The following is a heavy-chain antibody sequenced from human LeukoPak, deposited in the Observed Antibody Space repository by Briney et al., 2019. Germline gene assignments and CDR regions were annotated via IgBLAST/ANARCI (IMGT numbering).Heavy chain of an antibody. CDR1: SDSITSGGYS. Sequence: SETLSLTCVVSSDSITSGGYSWNWIRQPPGKGLEWIGYIFHSGSTYYNPSLKSRVTISVHRSKNQFSLKLSSVTAADTAVYYCARAARSGYSGYYYYYMDVWGKGTTVTVSS. CDR3: ARAARSGYSGYYYYYMDV. J-gene: IGHJ6*03. V-gene: IGHV4-30-2*01. CDR2: IFHSGST. D-gene: IGHD3-3*01.